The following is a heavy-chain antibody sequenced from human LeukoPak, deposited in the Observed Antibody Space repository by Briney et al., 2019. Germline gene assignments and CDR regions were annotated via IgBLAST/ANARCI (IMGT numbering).Heavy chain of an antibody. J-gene: IGHJ5*02. D-gene: IGHD3-3*01. CDR2: IYYSGST. CDR3: ARASYYDFWSGYCNWFGP. V-gene: IGHV4-30-4*01. CDR1: GGSISSGDYY. Sequence: SETLSLTCTVSGGSISSGDYYWSWIRQPPGKGLEWIGYIYYSGSTYYNPSLKSRVTISVDTSKNQFSLKLSSVTAADTAVYYCARASYYDFWSGYCNWFGPWGQGTLVTVSS.